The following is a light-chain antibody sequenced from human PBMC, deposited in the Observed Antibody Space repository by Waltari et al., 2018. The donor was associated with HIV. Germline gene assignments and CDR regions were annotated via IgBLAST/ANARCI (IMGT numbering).Light chain of an antibody. CDR3: CAYAGSTTYVI. CDR1: SSDVGGYNL. CDR2: EVS. Sequence: SALTQPASVSGSPGQSLTISCTGTSSDVGGYNLVSWYHQHPGKAPKLMIYEVSKRPSGVSNRFSGSKSGNTASLTISGLQAEDEADYYCCAYAGSTTYVIFGGGTKLTVL. J-gene: IGLJ2*01. V-gene: IGLV2-23*02.